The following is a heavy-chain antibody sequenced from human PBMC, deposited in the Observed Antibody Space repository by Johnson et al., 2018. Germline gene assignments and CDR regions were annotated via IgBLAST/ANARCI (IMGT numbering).Heavy chain of an antibody. D-gene: IGHD6-19*01. Sequence: QVQLQESGPGLVKSSETLSLTCTVSGGSISSYYWSWIRQPPGKGLEWIGYIYYSGSTNYNPSLKSRVTISVDTSKTQFSLKLSSVTAADTAVYYCARDREQWLVRGYCQHWGQGTLVTVSS. CDR3: ARDREQWLVRGYCQH. CDR1: GGSISSYY. J-gene: IGHJ1*01. V-gene: IGHV4-59*01. CDR2: IYYSGST.